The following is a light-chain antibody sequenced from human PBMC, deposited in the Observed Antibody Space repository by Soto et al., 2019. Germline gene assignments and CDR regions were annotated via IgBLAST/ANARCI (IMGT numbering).Light chain of an antibody. V-gene: IGLV1-47*02. CDR1: ISNIGSNY. Sequence: QSVLTQPPSASGTPGQRVTISCSGSISNIGSNYVYWYQQLPGTAPKLLIYTNNQRPSGVPDRFSGSKSGTSASLAISGLRSEDEADYHCAAWDDGLTGRKWVFGGGTKVTVL. J-gene: IGLJ3*02. CDR2: TNN. CDR3: AAWDDGLTGRKWV.